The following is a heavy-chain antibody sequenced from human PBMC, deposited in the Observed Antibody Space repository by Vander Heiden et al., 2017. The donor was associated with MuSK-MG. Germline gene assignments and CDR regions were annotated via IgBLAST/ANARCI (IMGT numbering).Heavy chain of an antibody. Sequence: EVQLVESGGGLVQPGGSLRLSCAASGFTFSSSWMSWVRQAPGKGLEWVADRNQDGGTRVYVDSVKGRFTVSRDNAKNSLYLQMNSLRAEDTAVYYCARDPHFGALDYWGQGILVTVSS. CDR1: GFTFSSSW. J-gene: IGHJ4*02. V-gene: IGHV3-7*01. CDR3: ARDPHFGALDY. D-gene: IGHD3-16*01. CDR2: RNQDGGTR.